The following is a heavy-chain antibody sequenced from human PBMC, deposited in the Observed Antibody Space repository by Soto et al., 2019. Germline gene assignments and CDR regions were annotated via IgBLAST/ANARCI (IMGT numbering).Heavy chain of an antibody. V-gene: IGHV3-30*18. CDR2: ISYDGSNK. CDR1: GFTFSSYG. J-gene: IGHJ4*02. Sequence: QVQLVESGGGVVQPGRSLRLSCAASGFTFSSYGMHWVRQAPGKGLEWVAVISYDGSNKYYADSVKGRFTISRDNSKSTLFLQMNSLRPAHSAVYHSANKYGYYSYWGQGTLVTVSS. CDR3: ANKYGYYSY. D-gene: IGHD4-17*01.